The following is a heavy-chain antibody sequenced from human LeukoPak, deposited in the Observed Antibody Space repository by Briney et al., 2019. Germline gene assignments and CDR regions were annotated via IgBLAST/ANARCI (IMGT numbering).Heavy chain of an antibody. CDR3: AKDHSSGWYRMGDY. Sequence: GGSLRLSCAASGFTFTNYVMSWVRHAPGEGLEWVSSVSGGGGTTYYAGAVKGRFAHSRHKSKDTLYLPANRLTAKDTAVYFCAKDHSSGWYRMGDYWGQGTLVTVSS. V-gene: IGHV3-23*01. J-gene: IGHJ4*02. CDR1: GFTFTNYV. CDR2: VSGGGGTT. D-gene: IGHD6-19*01.